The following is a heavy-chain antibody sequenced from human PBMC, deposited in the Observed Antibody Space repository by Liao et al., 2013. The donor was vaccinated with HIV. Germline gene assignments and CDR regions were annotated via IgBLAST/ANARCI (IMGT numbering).Heavy chain of an antibody. J-gene: IGHJ4*02. Sequence: QVQLQQWGAGLLKPSQTLSLTCTVSGGSISSGGYYWSWIRQPAGKGLEWIGRIYTSGSTNYNPSLKSRVTMSVDTSKNQFSLKLTSVTAADTAVYYCARAEGSGYDWVYFDYWGRGNPWSPSPQ. CDR2: IYTSGST. CDR1: GGSISSGGYY. CDR3: ARAEGSGYDWVYFDY. V-gene: IGHV4-61*02. D-gene: IGHD5-12*01.